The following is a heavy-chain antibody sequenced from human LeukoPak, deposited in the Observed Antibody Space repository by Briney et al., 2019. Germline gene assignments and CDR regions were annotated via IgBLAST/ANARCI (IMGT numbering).Heavy chain of an antibody. CDR1: GGSISSYY. D-gene: IGHD2-2*02. J-gene: IGHJ3*02. CDR3: ARTSAAIRAFSLDAFDI. CDR2: IYTSGST. V-gene: IGHV4-4*07. Sequence: SETLSLTCTVSGGSISSYYWSWIRQPAGKGLEWIGRIYTSGSTNYNPSLKSRVTMSVDTSKNQISLKLSSVTAADTAVYYCARTSAAIRAFSLDAFDIWGQGTMVTVSS.